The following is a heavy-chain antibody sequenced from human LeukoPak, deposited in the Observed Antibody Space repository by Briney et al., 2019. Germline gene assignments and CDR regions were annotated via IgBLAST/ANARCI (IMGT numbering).Heavy chain of an antibody. CDR3: ARSLYSGSYPGWFDP. CDR2: IYYSGST. V-gene: IGHV4-59*01. CDR1: GGSISSYY. J-gene: IGHJ5*02. Sequence: SETLSLTCTVSGGSISSYYWSWIRQPPGKGLEWIGYIYYSGSTNYNPSLKSRVTISVDTSKNQFSLKLSSVTAADTAVYYCARSLYSGSYPGWFDPWGQGTLVTVPS. D-gene: IGHD1-26*01.